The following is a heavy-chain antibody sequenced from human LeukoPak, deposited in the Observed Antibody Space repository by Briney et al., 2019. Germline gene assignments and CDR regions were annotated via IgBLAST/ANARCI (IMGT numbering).Heavy chain of an antibody. D-gene: IGHD5-12*01. CDR2: IGKGSDT. Sequence: GGSLRLSCAASGFTFTTYDMHWVRQAPGKGLEWVSTIGKGSDTYYPAPVKGRFTVSREDAKNSLYLQMNSLRAEDTAVYYCARARSGYEGDYFDYWGQGTLVTVSS. CDR3: ARARSGYEGDYFDY. J-gene: IGHJ4*02. CDR1: GFTFTTYD. V-gene: IGHV3-13*04.